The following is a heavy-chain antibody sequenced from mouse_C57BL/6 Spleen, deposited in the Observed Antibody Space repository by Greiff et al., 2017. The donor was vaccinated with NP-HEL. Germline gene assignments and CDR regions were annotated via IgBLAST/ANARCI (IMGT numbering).Heavy chain of an antibody. D-gene: IGHD2-3*01. CDR2: IDPSDSYT. Sequence: QVQLQQSGAELVMPGASVKLSCKASGYTFTSYWMHWVKQRPGQGLEWIGEIDPSDSYTNYNQKFKGKSTLTVDKSSSTAYMQLSSLTSEDSAVYYCARRNYDGYYWFAYWGQGTLVTVSA. V-gene: IGHV1-69*01. J-gene: IGHJ3*01. CDR1: GYTFTSYW. CDR3: ARRNYDGYYWFAY.